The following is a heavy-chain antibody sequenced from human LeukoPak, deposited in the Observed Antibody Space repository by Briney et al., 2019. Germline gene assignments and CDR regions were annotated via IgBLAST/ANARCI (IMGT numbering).Heavy chain of an antibody. D-gene: IGHD6-19*01. CDR3: ARKRAGNYYFYMDV. V-gene: IGHV4-39*07. Sequence: SETLSLTCTVSGGSIGSILHYWGWVRQPPGKGLEWIGSMYYSGTAYYNPSLKSRVTISLDTSRKQFSLRLSSVTAADTAVYYCARKRAGNYYFYMDVWGKGTTVTVSS. CDR1: GGSIGSILHY. CDR2: MYYSGTA. J-gene: IGHJ6*03.